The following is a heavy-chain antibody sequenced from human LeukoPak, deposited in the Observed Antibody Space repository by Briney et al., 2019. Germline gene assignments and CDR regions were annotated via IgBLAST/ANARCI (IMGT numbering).Heavy chain of an antibody. J-gene: IGHJ4*02. V-gene: IGHV3-21*01. CDR1: GFTFSSYS. CDR2: ISSSSSYI. D-gene: IGHD3-10*01. Sequence: GGSLRLSCAASGFTFSSYSMNWVRQAPGKELEWVSSISSSSSYIYYADSVKGRFTISRDNAKNSLDLQMNSLRVEDTGIYYCVKVAKYYYGSETYYFFEHWGQGTPVTASS. CDR3: VKVAKYYYGSETYYFFEH.